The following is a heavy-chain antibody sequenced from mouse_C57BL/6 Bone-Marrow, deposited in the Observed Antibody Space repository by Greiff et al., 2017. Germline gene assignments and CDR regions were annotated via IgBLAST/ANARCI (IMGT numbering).Heavy chain of an antibody. CDR1: GFSINSDCY. J-gene: IGHJ3*01. Sequence: EVQLVESGPSLVRPSQTLSLTCTVTGFSINSDCYWIWIRKFPGNKLEYIGYTFYSGITSYNPSLESRTYITRYTSKNQFSLKLSSVTTEDTATYYCSSAYYGSSYVAYWGQGTLVTVSA. V-gene: IGHV3-3*01. CDR2: TFYSGIT. D-gene: IGHD1-1*01. CDR3: SSAYYGSSYVAY.